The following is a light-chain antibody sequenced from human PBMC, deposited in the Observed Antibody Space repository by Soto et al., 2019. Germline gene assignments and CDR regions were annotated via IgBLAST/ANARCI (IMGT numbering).Light chain of an antibody. CDR2: ANS. Sequence: QPVLTQPPSVSGAPGQRVTLSCAGSSSNIGAGYDVHWYQQLPGTAPQLLIYANSNRPSGVPDRFSGSKSGTSASLAITGLQAEDEADYYCQSYDSSLSAVVFGGGTKLTVL. CDR3: QSYDSSLSAVV. V-gene: IGLV1-40*01. CDR1: SSNIGAGYD. J-gene: IGLJ2*01.